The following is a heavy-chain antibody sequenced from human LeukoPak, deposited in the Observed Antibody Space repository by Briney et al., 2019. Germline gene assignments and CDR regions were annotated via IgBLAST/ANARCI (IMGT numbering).Heavy chain of an antibody. V-gene: IGHV3-9*01. Sequence: GRSLRLSCAVSGFTFDDYAMHLVRQAPGKGLEWVSGISWNSGSIGYADSVKGRFTISRDNAKNSLYLQMNSLRAEDTALYYCAKGNRRYYYYYGMDVWGQGTTVTVSS. J-gene: IGHJ6*02. CDR2: ISWNSGSI. CDR3: AKGNRRYYYYYGMDV. CDR1: GFTFDDYA.